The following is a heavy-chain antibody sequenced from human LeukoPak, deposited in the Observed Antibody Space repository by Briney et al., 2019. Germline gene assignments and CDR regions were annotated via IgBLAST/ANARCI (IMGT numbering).Heavy chain of an antibody. D-gene: IGHD2-2*01. V-gene: IGHV1-69*13. CDR3: ARDPCSSTSCYHYYYGMDV. J-gene: IGHJ6*02. CDR2: TIPIFGTA. Sequence: ASVKVSCKASGGTFSSYAISWVRQAPGQGLEWMGGTIPIFGTANYAQKFQGRVTITADESTSTAYMELSSLRSEDTAVYYCARDPCSSTSCYHYYYGMDVWGQGTTVTVSS. CDR1: GGTFSSYA.